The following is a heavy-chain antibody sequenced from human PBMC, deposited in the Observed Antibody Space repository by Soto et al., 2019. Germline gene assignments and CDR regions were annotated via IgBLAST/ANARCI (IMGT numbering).Heavy chain of an antibody. J-gene: IGHJ5*02. CDR2: INPNSGGT. Sequence: VASVKVSCKASGYTFTGYYMHWVRQAPGQGLEWMGWINPNSGGTNYAQKFQGWVTVTRDTSISTAYMELSRRRSDDTAVYYCARSRPGIAAAGTINWFDPWGQGTLVTVSS. CDR1: GYTFTGYY. V-gene: IGHV1-2*04. D-gene: IGHD6-13*01. CDR3: ARSRPGIAAAGTINWFDP.